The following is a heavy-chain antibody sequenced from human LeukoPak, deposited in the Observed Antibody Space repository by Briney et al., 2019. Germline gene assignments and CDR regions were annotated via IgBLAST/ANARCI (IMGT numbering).Heavy chain of an antibody. CDR2: IYHSGST. D-gene: IGHD3-10*01. Sequence: KPSETLSLTCAVSGGSISSSNWWSWVRQPPGKGLEWIGEIYHSGSTNYNPSLKSQVTISVDKSKNQFSLKLSSVTAADTAVYYCARDKGSGSYSYYYYGMDVWGKGTTVTVSS. V-gene: IGHV4-4*02. CDR1: GGSISSSNW. J-gene: IGHJ6*04. CDR3: ARDKGSGSYSYYYYGMDV.